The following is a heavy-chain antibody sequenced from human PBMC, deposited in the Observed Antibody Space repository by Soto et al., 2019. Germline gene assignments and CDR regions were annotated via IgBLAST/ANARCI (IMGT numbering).Heavy chain of an antibody. CDR1: AYSSTDYT. CDR3: ASWAGETSDWSGPYDF. D-gene: IGHD6-19*01. Sequence: VQHVQSGAEATRPGASVKVSCKVSAYSSTDYTIHWVRQAPGQRLEWMGWINAGDGNARYSQTFQGRVTITRDKSAGTGYLERSSPMSEDTAVYYCASWAGETSDWSGPYDFWGQGTLVTVSS. CDR2: INAGDGNA. J-gene: IGHJ4*02. V-gene: IGHV1-3*01.